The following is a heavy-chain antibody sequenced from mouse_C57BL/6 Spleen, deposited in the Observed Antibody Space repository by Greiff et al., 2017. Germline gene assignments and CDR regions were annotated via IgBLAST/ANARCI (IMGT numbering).Heavy chain of an antibody. D-gene: IGHD2-12*01. CDR3: ARCYWGGFDY. CDR1: GYTFTSYW. CDR2: IDPSGSYT. V-gene: IGHV1-69*01. J-gene: IGHJ2*01. Sequence: QVQLQQPGAELVMPGASVKLSCKASGYTFTSYWMHWVKQRPGQGLEWIGEIDPSGSYTNYNQKFKGKSTLTVDKSSSTAYMQLSSLTSEDSAVYYCARCYWGGFDYWGQGTTLTVSS.